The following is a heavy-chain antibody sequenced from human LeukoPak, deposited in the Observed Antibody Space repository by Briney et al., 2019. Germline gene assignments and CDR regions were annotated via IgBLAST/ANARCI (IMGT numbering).Heavy chain of an antibody. CDR1: GDSISLSFYY. J-gene: IGHJ4*02. CDR2: VYYSGTT. Sequence: SETLSPTCSVSGDSISLSFYYWGWIRQPPGKALEWIGSVYYSGTTSYNPSLKSRVTISVDMSKNHFSLRLRSVTAADTAMYYCARGTLYRGWSYYLDFWGQGSQVTVSS. CDR3: ARGTLYRGWSYYLDF. V-gene: IGHV4-39*07. D-gene: IGHD6-19*01.